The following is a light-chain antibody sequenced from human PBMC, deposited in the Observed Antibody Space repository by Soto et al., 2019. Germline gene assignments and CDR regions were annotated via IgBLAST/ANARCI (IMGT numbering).Light chain of an antibody. Sequence: EIVMTQSPATLSVSPGERATLSCRASQSVSNNYLAWYQQKPGQAPSLLIYGASSRATGIPDRFSGSGSGTDFTLTISRLEPEDFAVYYCQQYGSSPWTFGQGTKVDI. J-gene: IGKJ1*01. CDR2: GAS. V-gene: IGKV3-20*01. CDR1: QSVSNNY. CDR3: QQYGSSPWT.